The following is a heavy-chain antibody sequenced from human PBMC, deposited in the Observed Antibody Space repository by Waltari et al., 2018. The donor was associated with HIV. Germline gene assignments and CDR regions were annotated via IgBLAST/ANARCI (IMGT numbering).Heavy chain of an antibody. V-gene: IGHV1-24*01. J-gene: IGHJ6*02. D-gene: IGHD1-26*01. CDR1: GYTLTELS. CDR2: FDPEDDET. Sequence: QVQLIQSGAEVKKPGASVKVSCKVFGYTLTELSMHWVRQAPGKGLEWMGGFDPEDDETSYAQKFQGTVTMTEDTSTDSAYMELSSLTSEDTAVYYCATGGGTTSIQLYDLDVWGQGTTVTVSS. CDR3: ATGGGTTSIQLYDLDV.